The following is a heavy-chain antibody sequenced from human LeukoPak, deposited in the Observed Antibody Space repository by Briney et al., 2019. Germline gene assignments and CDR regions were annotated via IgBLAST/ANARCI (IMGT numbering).Heavy chain of an antibody. V-gene: IGHV3-20*04. CDR3: ARDQYCTNGVCYYFDY. CDR2: IKWNGGST. D-gene: IGHD2-8*01. CDR1: GFTFDDYG. Sequence: PGGSLRLSCAASGFTFDDYGMSWVRQGPGKGLEWVSGIKWNGGSTGYADSVKGRFTISRDNAKNSLYLQMNSLRVEDTAVYYCARDQYCTNGVCYYFDYWGQGTLVTVSS. J-gene: IGHJ4*02.